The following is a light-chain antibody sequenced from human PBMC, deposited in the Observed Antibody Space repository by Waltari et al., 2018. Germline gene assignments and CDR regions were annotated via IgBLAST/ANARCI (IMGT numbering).Light chain of an antibody. V-gene: IGLV1-44*01. CDR3: ATWDDGLGGVWV. CDR1: DSNIGDNV. Sequence: QSVLTQPPSASATPGHRVIISCSGSDSNIGDNVVNWYQQLPGTAPKLLSYRSDLRPSGVPDRFSASKSGTSASLAISGLQSEDEADDYCATWDDGLGGVWVFGGGTKVTVL. CDR2: RSD. J-gene: IGLJ3*02.